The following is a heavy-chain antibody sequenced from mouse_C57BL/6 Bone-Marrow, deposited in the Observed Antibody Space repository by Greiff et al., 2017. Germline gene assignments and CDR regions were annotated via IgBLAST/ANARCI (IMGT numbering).Heavy chain of an antibody. Sequence: QVQLQQSGPELVKPGASVKISCKASGYAFSSSWMNWVKQRPGKGLEWIGRIYPGDGDTNYNGKFKGKATLTADKSSSTAYMQLSSLTSEDSAVYFCARWFLRYSYAMDYWGQGTSVTVSS. D-gene: IGHD1-1*01. CDR3: ARWFLRYSYAMDY. J-gene: IGHJ4*01. CDR1: GYAFSSSW. CDR2: IYPGDGDT. V-gene: IGHV1-82*01.